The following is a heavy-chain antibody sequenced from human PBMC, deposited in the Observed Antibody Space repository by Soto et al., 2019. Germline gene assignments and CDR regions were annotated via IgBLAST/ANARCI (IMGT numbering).Heavy chain of an antibody. V-gene: IGHV4-59*08. D-gene: IGHD3-16*01. CDR3: ARQGENDYFDF. CDR2: ICDSGST. Sequence: QVQLQASGPGLVKPAETLSLTCTGSSGSINKYGWSWIRQPPGKELEWIGYICDSGSTNYNPSLTSGVTMSVDTSKNQFSLNLGSITAADTDIYCCARQGENDYFDFWGQGALVTVSS. J-gene: IGHJ4*02. CDR1: SGSINKYG.